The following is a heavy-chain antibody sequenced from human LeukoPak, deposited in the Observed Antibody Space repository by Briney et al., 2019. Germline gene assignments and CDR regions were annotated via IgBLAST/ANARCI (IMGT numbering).Heavy chain of an antibody. CDR3: ARLKWGSKSFDY. Sequence: SGPALVKPTQTLTLTCTFSGFSLTASGMCVNWIRQPPGKALEWLARIDWENDKYYSTSLKTRLTISKDTSRNQVVLTMTNIDPVDTATYYCARLKWGSKSFDYWGQGTLVTVSS. CDR1: GFSLTASGMC. D-gene: IGHD1-26*01. J-gene: IGHJ4*02. CDR2: IDWENDK. V-gene: IGHV2-70*11.